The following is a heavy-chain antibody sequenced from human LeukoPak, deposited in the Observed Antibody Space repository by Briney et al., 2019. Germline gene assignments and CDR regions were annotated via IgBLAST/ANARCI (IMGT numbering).Heavy chain of an antibody. D-gene: IGHD6-19*01. CDR1: GFTFSSYA. CDR3: AKATAGSTYYFDS. CDR2: ISASGDST. Sequence: GGSLRLSCAASGFTFSSYAMSWVRQAPGKGLEWVSAISASGDSTYYADSVKGRFTISRDNSKNTLYLQMSSLRAEDTAVYYCAKATAGSTYYFDSWGQGTLVTVSS. J-gene: IGHJ4*02. V-gene: IGHV3-23*01.